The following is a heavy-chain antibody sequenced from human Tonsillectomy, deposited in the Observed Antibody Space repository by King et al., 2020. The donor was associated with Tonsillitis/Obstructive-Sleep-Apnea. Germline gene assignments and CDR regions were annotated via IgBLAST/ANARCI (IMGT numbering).Heavy chain of an antibody. CDR1: GGSLSSYY. CDR2: IVYSGST. D-gene: IGHD2-2*01. CDR3: ARDHCSSTSCYGNYYYMDV. V-gene: IGHV4-59*01. Sequence: VQLQESGPGLVKPSETLSLTCTVSGGSLSSYYWSWIRQPPGKGLEWIGYIVYSGSTTDNPSLKIRGTTSVETSKNPFSLKLSSVTAADTAVYYCARDHCSSTSCYGNYYYMDVWGKGTTVTVSS. J-gene: IGHJ6*03.